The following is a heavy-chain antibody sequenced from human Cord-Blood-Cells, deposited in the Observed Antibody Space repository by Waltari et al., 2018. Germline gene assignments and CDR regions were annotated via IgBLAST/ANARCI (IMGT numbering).Heavy chain of an antibody. CDR3: ARHGPGKWVDY. J-gene: IGHJ4*02. CDR2: ISGSGGST. CDR1: GFTFSREA. D-gene: IGHD1-26*01. Sequence: EVQLLESGGGLVQPGGSLRLYCAASGFTFSREAMHLGLQAPGKGLEGVSAISGSGGSTYYTDSVKCRFTISRDNSKNTLYLQMNSLRAEDTAVYYCARHGPGKWVDYWGQGTLVTVSS. V-gene: IGHV3-23*01.